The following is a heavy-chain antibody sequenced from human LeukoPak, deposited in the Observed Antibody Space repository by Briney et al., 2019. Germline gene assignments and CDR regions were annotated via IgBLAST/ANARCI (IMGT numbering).Heavy chain of an antibody. CDR1: GGSISSYY. CDR3: ARALDSWSGYSYNWFDP. D-gene: IGHD3-3*01. CDR2: IYYSGST. J-gene: IGHJ5*02. V-gene: IGHV4-59*01. Sequence: SETLSLTCTVSGGSISSYYWSWIRQPPGKGLEWIGYIYYSGSTNYNPSLKSRVTISVDTSKNQFSLKLSSVTAADTAVYYCARALDSWSGYSYNWFDPWGQGTLVTVSS.